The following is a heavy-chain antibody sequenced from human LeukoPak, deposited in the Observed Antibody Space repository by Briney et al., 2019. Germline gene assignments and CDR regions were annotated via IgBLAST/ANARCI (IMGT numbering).Heavy chain of an antibody. CDR2: INPNSGGT. CDR3: ARGGGRAYYFDY. J-gene: IGHJ4*02. D-gene: IGHD6-25*01. CDR1: GYTFTGYY. Sequence: ASVKLSCKASGYTFTGYYMHWVRQAPGQGLEWMGWINPNSGGTNYAQKYQARVTMTRDTSISTAYMELSRLRSDDTAVYYCARGGGRAYYFDYWGQGTLVTVSS. V-gene: IGHV1-2*02.